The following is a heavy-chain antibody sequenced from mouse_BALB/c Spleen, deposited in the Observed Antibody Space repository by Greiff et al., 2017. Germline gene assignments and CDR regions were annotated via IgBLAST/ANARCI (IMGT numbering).Heavy chain of an antibody. V-gene: IGHV14-3*02. CDR1: GFNIKDTY. J-gene: IGHJ3*01. D-gene: IGHD1-1*01. Sequence: VQLQQSGAELVKPGASVKLSCTASGFNIKDTYMHWVKQRPEQGLEWIGRIDPANGNTKYDPKFQGKATITADTSSNTAYLQLSSLTSEDTAVYYCANAPLYYGSSLFAYWGQGTLVTVSA. CDR3: ANAPLYYGSSLFAY. CDR2: IDPANGNT.